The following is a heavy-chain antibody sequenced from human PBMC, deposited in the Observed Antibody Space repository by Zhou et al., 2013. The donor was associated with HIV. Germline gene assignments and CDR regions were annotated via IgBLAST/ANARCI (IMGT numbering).Heavy chain of an antibody. J-gene: IGHJ4*02. CDR1: GYTFTSYG. D-gene: IGHD2-15*01. V-gene: IGHV1-18*01. Sequence: QVQLVQSGGEVQKPGASVQVSCKTSGYTFTSYGISWVRQAPGQGLEWVGWISPHNGDKNYAQKVQDRVTMTTDTSTSTAYMELRSLTYDDTAVYYCAREVVGTREGGSYYFDWWGQGTPVTVSS. CDR2: ISPHNGDK. CDR3: AREVVGTREGGSYYFDW.